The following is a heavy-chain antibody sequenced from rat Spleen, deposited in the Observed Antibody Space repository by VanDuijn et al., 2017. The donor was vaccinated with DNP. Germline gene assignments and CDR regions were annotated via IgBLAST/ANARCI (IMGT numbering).Heavy chain of an antibody. Sequence: EVQLQESGPGLVKPSLSLSLTCSVTGYSITSNYWAWIRKFPGNKMEWMGYISYSGSTGYNPSLKSRISITRDTSKNQFFLQVNSVTTEDTATYYCARWRGTTGFDFWGQGVMVTVSS. V-gene: IGHV3-1*01. CDR3: ARWRGTTGFDF. CDR1: GYSITSNY. CDR2: ISYSGST. J-gene: IGHJ2*01. D-gene: IGHD1-1*01.